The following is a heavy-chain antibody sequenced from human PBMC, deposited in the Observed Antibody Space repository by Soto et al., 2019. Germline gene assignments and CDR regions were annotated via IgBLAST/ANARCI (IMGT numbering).Heavy chain of an antibody. V-gene: IGHV1-18*04. CDR3: ARARMFSGADHDY. CDR2: ITPYNGNA. CDR1: GYTFTNFG. D-gene: IGHD1-26*01. Sequence: QVHLVQSGAVVENPGASVKVSCKASGYTFTNFGINWVRQAPGQGLEWMGWITPYNGNANYPQKHQVRLTITTDTSTNTAYLELRSLRSDDTAVYFRARARMFSGADHDYWGQGTRVTVSS. J-gene: IGHJ4*02.